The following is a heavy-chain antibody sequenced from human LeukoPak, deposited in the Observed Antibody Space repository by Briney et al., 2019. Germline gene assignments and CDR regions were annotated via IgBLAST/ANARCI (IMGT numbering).Heavy chain of an antibody. CDR1: GFTFDDYA. CDR3: AREAILDY. J-gene: IGHJ4*02. CDR2: ISWNSGSI. Sequence: GRSLRLPCAASGFTFDDYAMHWVRQAPGKGLEWVSGISWNSGSIGYADSVKGRFTISRDNAKNSLYLQMNSLRAEDTALYYCAREAILDYWGQGTLVTVSS. D-gene: IGHD3-3*01. V-gene: IGHV3-9*01.